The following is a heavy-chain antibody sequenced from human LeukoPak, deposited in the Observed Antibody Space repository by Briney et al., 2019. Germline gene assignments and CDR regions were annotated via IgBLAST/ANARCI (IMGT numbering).Heavy chain of an antibody. CDR1: GFTFSSYT. J-gene: IGHJ4*01. CDR3: ARDRGAYCGGDCYLGFDY. CDR2: IAGSSGYI. Sequence: PGGSLRLSCAASGFTFSSYTMNWVRQAPGKGLEGVSSIAGSSGYISYADSVKGRFTISRDNAKKSLYLKMTSLTAEDTAVYYCARDRGAYCGGDCYLGFDYWGRGTLVTVSS. V-gene: IGHV3-21*01. D-gene: IGHD2-21*02.